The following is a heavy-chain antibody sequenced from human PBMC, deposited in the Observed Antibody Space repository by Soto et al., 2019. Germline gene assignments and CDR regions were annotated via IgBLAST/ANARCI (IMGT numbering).Heavy chain of an antibody. J-gene: IGHJ5*02. D-gene: IGHD3-22*01. CDR2: INPSGGST. Sequence: ASVKVSCKASGYTFTRYYMHWVRQAPGQGLERMGIINPSGGSTSYAQKFQGRVTMTRDTRTVYMELNSLRSEDTAVYYCASSHYESSGYSGFDPWGQGTLVTVSS. CDR1: GYTFTRYY. V-gene: IGHV1-46*01. CDR3: ASSHYESSGYSGFDP.